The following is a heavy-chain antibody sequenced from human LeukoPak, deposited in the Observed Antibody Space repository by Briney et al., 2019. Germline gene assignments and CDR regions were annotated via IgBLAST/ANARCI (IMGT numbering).Heavy chain of an antibody. CDR3: ARGPSRRRDNWFDP. CDR1: GFTFSSYG. CDR2: IYSGGST. J-gene: IGHJ5*02. V-gene: IGHV3-NL1*01. Sequence: GGSLRLSCAASGFTFSSYGMHWVRQAPGKGLEWVSAIYSGGSTYYADSVKGRFTISRDNSKNTLYLQMNSLRAEDTAVYDCARGPSRRRDNWFDPWGQGTLVTVSS. D-gene: IGHD6-13*01.